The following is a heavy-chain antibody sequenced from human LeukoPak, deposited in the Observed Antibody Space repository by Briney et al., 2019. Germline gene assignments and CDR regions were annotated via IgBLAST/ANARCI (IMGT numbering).Heavy chain of an antibody. CDR2: IIPIFGTA. CDR1: GGTFSSYA. J-gene: IGHJ3*02. CDR3: ARGGRVVAGWIDAFDI. V-gene: IGHV1-69*05. Sequence: SVKVSCKASGGTFSSYAISWVRQAPGHGLEWMGGIIPIFGTANYAQKFQGRVTSTTDESTSTAYMERSSLRSEDTAVYYCARGGRVVAGWIDAFDIWGQGTMVTVSS. D-gene: IGHD2-15*01.